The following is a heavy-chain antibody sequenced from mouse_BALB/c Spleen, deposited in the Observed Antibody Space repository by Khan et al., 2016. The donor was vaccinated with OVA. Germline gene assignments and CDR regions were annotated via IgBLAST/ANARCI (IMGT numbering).Heavy chain of an antibody. J-gene: IGHJ2*01. CDR3: ARIYRSDFDY. V-gene: IGHV1-20*02. CDR1: GYSFTGYF. D-gene: IGHD1-1*01. Sequence: VQLKESGPELVKPGASVKISCKASGYSFTGYFMNWVMQSHGKSLEWIGRINPHIGETFYNQKFKDKATLTVDESSSTAHMELRSLASEDSAVYYCARIYRSDFDYWGQGITLTVSS. CDR2: INPHIGET.